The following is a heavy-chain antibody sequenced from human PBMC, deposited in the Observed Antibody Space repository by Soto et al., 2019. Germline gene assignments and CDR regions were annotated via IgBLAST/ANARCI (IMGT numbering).Heavy chain of an antibody. CDR1: GGSFSGYY. J-gene: IGHJ4*02. CDR2: INHSGST. CDR3: ARGVAAAPPIGY. Sequence: PSETLSLTCAGYGGSFSGYYWSWIRQPPGKGLEWIGEINHSGSTNYNPSLKSRVTISVDTSKNQFSLKLSSVTAADTAVYYCARGVAAAPPIGYWGQGTLVTVSS. D-gene: IGHD6-13*01. V-gene: IGHV4-34*01.